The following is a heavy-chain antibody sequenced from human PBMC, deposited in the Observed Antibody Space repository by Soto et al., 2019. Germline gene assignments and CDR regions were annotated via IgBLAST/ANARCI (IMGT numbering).Heavy chain of an antibody. V-gene: IGHV3-33*01. D-gene: IGHD6-13*01. CDR1: GFTFSSYG. CDR2: IWYDGSNK. J-gene: IGHJ6*03. Sequence: GGSLRLSCAASGFTFSSYGMHWVRQAPGKGLEWVAVIWYDGSNKYYADSVKGRFTISRDNSKNTLYLQMNSLRAEDTAVYYCARAGYSSSWYFPDKPAMDVWGKGTTVTVSS. CDR3: ARAGYSSSWYFPDKPAMDV.